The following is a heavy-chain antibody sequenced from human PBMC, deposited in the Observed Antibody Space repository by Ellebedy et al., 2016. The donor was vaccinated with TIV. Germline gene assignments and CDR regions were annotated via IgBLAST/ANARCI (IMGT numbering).Heavy chain of an antibody. Sequence: GGSLRLSXAASGFTFSSYSMNWVRQAPGKGLEWVSYISSSSSTIYYADSVKGRFTISRDNAKNSLYLQMNSLRAEDTAVYYCARYYYDSSGYYSYFDYWGQGTLVTVSS. D-gene: IGHD3-22*01. CDR2: ISSSSSTI. CDR3: ARYYYDSSGYYSYFDY. J-gene: IGHJ4*02. CDR1: GFTFSSYS. V-gene: IGHV3-48*04.